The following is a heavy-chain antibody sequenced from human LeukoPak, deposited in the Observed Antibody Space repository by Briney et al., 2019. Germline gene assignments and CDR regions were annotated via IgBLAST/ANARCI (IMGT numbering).Heavy chain of an antibody. CDR1: GYTFTSYD. Sequence: GASVKVSCKASGYTFTSYDINWVRQATGQGLEWMGWMNPNSGNTGYAQKFQGRVTMTRNTSISTAYMELSSLRSEDTAVYYCARAYYYDSSGKRYYYYYYMDVWGKGTTVTISS. D-gene: IGHD3-22*01. CDR3: ARAYYYDSSGKRYYYYYYMDV. V-gene: IGHV1-8*01. CDR2: MNPNSGNT. J-gene: IGHJ6*03.